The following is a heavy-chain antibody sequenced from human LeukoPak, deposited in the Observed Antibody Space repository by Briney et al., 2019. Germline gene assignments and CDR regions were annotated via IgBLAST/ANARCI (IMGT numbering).Heavy chain of an antibody. V-gene: IGHV3-11*01. CDR1: GFTFSDYY. J-gene: IGHJ6*02. CDR2: ICSSGSTI. Sequence: GGSLRLSCAASGFTFSDYYMSWIRQAPGKGLEWVSYICSSGSTIYYADSVKGRFTISRDNAKNSLYLQMNSLRAEDTAVYYCARDQPPGGWPRPIYYYGMDVWGQGTTVTVSS. CDR3: ARDQPPGGWPRPIYYYGMDV. D-gene: IGHD6-19*01.